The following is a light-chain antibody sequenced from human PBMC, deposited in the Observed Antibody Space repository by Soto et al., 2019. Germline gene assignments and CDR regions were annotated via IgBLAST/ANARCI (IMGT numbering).Light chain of an antibody. CDR2: GAS. V-gene: IGKV3-15*01. CDR3: QQNNKWPPVT. J-gene: IGKJ4*01. Sequence: EVVMTQSPATVSVFPGEGVTLSCRASQTISTDLAWYQQKPGQAPRLLIYGASTRATGVPDRFSGGGSGTEFTLTISSLQSEDFAFYYCQQNNKWPPVTFGGGTKVDNK. CDR1: QTISTD.